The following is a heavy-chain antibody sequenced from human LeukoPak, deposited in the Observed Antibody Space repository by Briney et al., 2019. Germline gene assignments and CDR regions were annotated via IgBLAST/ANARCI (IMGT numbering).Heavy chain of an antibody. V-gene: IGHV3-30*18. CDR3: AKDPTSSARRNWFDP. CDR2: ISYDGSNK. Sequence: PGRSLRLSCAASGFTFSSYGMHWVRQAPGKGLEWVAVISYDGSNKYYADSVKGRFTISRDNSKNTLYLQMNSLRAEDTAVYYCAKDPTSSARRNWFDPGAREPWSPSPQ. J-gene: IGHJ5*02. CDR1: GFTFSSYG. D-gene: IGHD2-2*01.